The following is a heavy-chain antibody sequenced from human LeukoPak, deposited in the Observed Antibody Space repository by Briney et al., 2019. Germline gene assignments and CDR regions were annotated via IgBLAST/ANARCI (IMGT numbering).Heavy chain of an antibody. D-gene: IGHD1-26*01. J-gene: IGHJ4*02. CDR1: GGSISSYY. Sequence: SETLSLTCTVSGGSISSYYWSWIRQPPGKGLEWIGYIYYSGSTNYNPSLKSRVTISVDTSKNQFSLKLSSVTAADTAVYYCARGPFPGSGSYCFDYWGQGTLVTVSS. CDR3: ARGPFPGSGSYCFDY. V-gene: IGHV4-59*01. CDR2: IYYSGST.